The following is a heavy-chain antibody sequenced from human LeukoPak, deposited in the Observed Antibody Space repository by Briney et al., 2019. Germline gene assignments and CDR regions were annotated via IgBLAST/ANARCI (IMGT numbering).Heavy chain of an antibody. J-gene: IGHJ4*02. CDR1: GGSISSGDYY. Sequence: PLETLSLTCTVSGGSISSGDYYWSWIRQPPGKGLEWIGYIYYSGSTYSNPSLESRVTISIDTSKNQFSLKLSSVIAADTAVYYCARDPYSGSRFDYWGQGTLVTVSS. V-gene: IGHV4-30-4*01. CDR3: ARDPYSGSRFDY. D-gene: IGHD1-26*01. CDR2: IYYSGST.